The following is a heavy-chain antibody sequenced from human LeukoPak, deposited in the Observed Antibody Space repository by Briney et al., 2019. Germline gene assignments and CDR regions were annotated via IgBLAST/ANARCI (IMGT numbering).Heavy chain of an antibody. CDR2: IYPGDSDT. D-gene: IGHD1-7*01. J-gene: IGHJ4*02. CDR3: ARQGGLTGTHIDS. CDR1: GYSYTSFW. V-gene: IGHV5-51*01. Sequence: GGSLQISCQASGYSYTSFWIGWVRPMPGKGPECMGFIYPGDSDTRYGPSFQGQVTISADKSTNTTYLQWNSLKASDTAMYYCARQGGLTGTHIDSWGQGTLVTVSS.